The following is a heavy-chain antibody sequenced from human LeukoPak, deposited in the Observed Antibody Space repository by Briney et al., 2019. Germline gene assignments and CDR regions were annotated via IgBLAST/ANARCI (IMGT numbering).Heavy chain of an antibody. CDR1: GFTFSSYS. Sequence: PGGSLRLSCAASGFTFSSYSMNWVRQAPGKGLEWVSSISSSSSYIYYADSVKGRFTISRDNAKNSLYLQMNSLRAEDMAVYYCARALAVAGYGIDVWGQGTTVTVSS. V-gene: IGHV3-21*01. D-gene: IGHD6-19*01. CDR2: ISSSSSYI. CDR3: ARALAVAGYGIDV. J-gene: IGHJ6*02.